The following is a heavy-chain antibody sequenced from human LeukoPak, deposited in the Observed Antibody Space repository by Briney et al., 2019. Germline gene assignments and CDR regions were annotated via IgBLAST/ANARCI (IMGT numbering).Heavy chain of an antibody. D-gene: IGHD3-10*02. CDR3: AELGITMNGGV. CDR1: GFTFSSYE. J-gene: IGHJ6*04. V-gene: IGHV3-48*03. CDR2: ISSSGSTI. Sequence: LTGGSLRLSCAASGFTFSSYEMNWVRQAPGKGLEWVSYISSSGSTIYYADSVKGRFTISRENAKNSLYLQMHSLRAEDTAVYYCAELGITMNGGVWGKGTTVTISS.